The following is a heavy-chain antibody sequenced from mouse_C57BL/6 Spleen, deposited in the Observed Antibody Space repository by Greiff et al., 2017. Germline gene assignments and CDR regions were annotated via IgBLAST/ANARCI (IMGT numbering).Heavy chain of an antibody. Sequence: VQLQQSGPELVKPGASVKLSCKASGYSFTDYNMNWVKQSHGKSLEWIGVINPKYSTTSYNQKFKGKSTLTVDQSTSTDYMQINSLTSEDSSVYYCARGGGLSFAYWGQGTLVTVSA. D-gene: IGHD2-4*01. V-gene: IGHV1-39*01. CDR1: GYSFTDYN. CDR2: INPKYSTT. CDR3: ARGGGLSFAY. J-gene: IGHJ3*01.